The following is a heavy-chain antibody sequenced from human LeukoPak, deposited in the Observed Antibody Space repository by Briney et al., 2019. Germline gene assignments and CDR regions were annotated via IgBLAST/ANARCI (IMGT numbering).Heavy chain of an antibody. V-gene: IGHV3-33*01. CDR1: GFIFSAYG. J-gene: IGHJ3*01. Sequence: GGSLRLSCAASGFIFSAYGMHWVRQAPGKGLEWVAAVWYDGGNKYYADSVKGRFTISRDNSKNTLYLQMNSLRAEDTALYYCARDLNLPDAFDVWGQGTMVTVSS. CDR3: ARDLNLPDAFDV. CDR2: VWYDGGNK. D-gene: IGHD1-14*01.